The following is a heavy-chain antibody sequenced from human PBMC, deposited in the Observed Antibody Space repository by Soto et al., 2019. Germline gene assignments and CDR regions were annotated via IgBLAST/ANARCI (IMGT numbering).Heavy chain of an antibody. Sequence: QVQLVQSGAEVKKPGSSVKVSCKASGGTFSSYTISWVRQAPGQGLEWMGRIIPILGIANYAQKFQGRVTITADKSTSTAYMELGSLRSEDPAVYYWAKDYGGKDGDHWGQGTLVTVSS. CDR3: AKDYGGKDGDH. CDR2: IIPILGIA. V-gene: IGHV1-69*08. CDR1: GGTFSSYT. D-gene: IGHD4-17*01. J-gene: IGHJ4*02.